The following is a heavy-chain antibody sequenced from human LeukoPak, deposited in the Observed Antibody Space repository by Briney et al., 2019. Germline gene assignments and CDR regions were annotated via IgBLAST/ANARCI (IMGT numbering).Heavy chain of an antibody. V-gene: IGHV1-2*02. D-gene: IGHD6-6*01. CDR1: GYTFAGYY. J-gene: IGHJ4*01. CDR3: AGSIASSGQMPHDY. Sequence: ASVKVSCKASGYTFAGYYIHWLRQAPGQGLEWMAWIRPNSGATNYAQKFQGRVTMTTDTPISTAYMELTSLRSDDTAVYCCAGSIASSGQMPHDYWGQGTLVTVSS. CDR2: IRPNSGAT.